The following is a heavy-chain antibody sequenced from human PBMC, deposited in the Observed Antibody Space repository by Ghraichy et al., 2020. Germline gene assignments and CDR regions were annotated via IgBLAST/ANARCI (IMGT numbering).Heavy chain of an antibody. CDR2: IYYSGST. CDR3: AREYTTSFDY. D-gene: IGHD2-2*02. J-gene: IGHJ4*02. CDR1: GGSISSYY. Sequence: ETLSLTCTVSGGSISSYYWSWIRQPPGKGLEWIGYIYYSGSTNYNPSLKSRVTISVDTSKNQFSLKLSSVTAADTAVYYCAREYTTSFDYWGQGTLVTVSS. V-gene: IGHV4-59*01.